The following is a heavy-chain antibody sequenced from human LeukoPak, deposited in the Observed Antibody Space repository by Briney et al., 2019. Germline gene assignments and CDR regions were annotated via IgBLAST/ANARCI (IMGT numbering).Heavy chain of an antibody. CDR2: ISSSGGST. CDR1: GFTFSSYG. CDR3: AKIPYTSSWYGY. D-gene: IGHD6-13*01. Sequence: PGGSLRLSCEASGFTFSSYGMNWVRQAPGKGLQWVSAISSSGGSTYYADSVKGRFTISRDNSKNTLCLQLNSLRAEDTAVYYCAKIPYTSSWYGYWGQGTLVTVSS. J-gene: IGHJ4*02. V-gene: IGHV3-23*01.